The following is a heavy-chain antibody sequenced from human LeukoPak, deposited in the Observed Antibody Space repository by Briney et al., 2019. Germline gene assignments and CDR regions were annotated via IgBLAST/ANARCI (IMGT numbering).Heavy chain of an antibody. CDR2: FDPEDGET. CDR1: GYTLTELS. Sequence: ASVKVSCKVSGYTLTELSMHWVRQAPGKGLEWMGGFDPEDGETIYAQKFQGRVTMTEDTSTDTAYMELSSLRPEDTAVYYCATDPRGLWVATLDYWGQGTLVTVSS. J-gene: IGHJ4*02. V-gene: IGHV1-24*01. D-gene: IGHD5-12*01. CDR3: ATDPRGLWVATLDY.